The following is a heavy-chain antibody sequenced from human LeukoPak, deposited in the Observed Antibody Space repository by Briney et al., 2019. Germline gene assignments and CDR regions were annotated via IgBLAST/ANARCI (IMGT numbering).Heavy chain of an antibody. Sequence: GGSLRLSCAASGFTFSSYAMHWVRQAPGKGLEWVAVISYDGSNKYYADSVKGRFTISKDNSKNTLYLQMNSLRAEDTAVYYCAKDGEEWSLYGHWFDPWGQGTLVTVSS. CDR2: ISYDGSNK. CDR3: AKDGEEWSLYGHWFDP. CDR1: GFTFSSYA. J-gene: IGHJ5*02. V-gene: IGHV3-30-3*01. D-gene: IGHD3-3*01.